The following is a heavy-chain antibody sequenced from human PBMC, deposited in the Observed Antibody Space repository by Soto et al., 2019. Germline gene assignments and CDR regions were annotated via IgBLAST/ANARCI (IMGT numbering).Heavy chain of an antibody. D-gene: IGHD3-10*01. CDR2: ISSSSSYI. Sequence: EVQLVESGGGLVKPGGSLRLSCAASGFTFSSYSMNWVRQAPGKGLEWVSSISSSSSYIYYADSVKGRFTISRDNAKNSLYLQMNSLIAEDTAVYYCARDGLLWFGEFSFDPWVQGSLVTVSS. V-gene: IGHV3-21*01. J-gene: IGHJ5*02. CDR1: GFTFSSYS. CDR3: ARDGLLWFGEFSFDP.